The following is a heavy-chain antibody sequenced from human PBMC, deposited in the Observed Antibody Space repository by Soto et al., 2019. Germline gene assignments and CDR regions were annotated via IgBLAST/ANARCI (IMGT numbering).Heavy chain of an antibody. D-gene: IGHD3-10*01. V-gene: IGHV1-69*02. Sequence: QVQLVQSGAEVKKPRSSVKVSCKASGGTFSSYTISWVRQAPGQGLEWMGRIIPILGIANYAQKFQGRVTITADKSTSTAYMELSSLRSEDTAVYYCALAGSFSYYSSGMDVWGQGTTVTVSS. CDR3: ALAGSFSYYSSGMDV. CDR1: GGTFSSYT. CDR2: IIPILGIA. J-gene: IGHJ6*02.